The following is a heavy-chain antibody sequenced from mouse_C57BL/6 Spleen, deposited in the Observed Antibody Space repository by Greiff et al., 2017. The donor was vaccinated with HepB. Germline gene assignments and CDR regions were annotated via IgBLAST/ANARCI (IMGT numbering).Heavy chain of an antibody. D-gene: IGHD2-4*01. J-gene: IGHJ4*01. V-gene: IGHV1-62-2*01. CDR1: GYTFTEYT. CDR3: ARNGREYDYDADAMDD. Sequence: VQLQQSGAELVKPGASVKLSCKAFGYTFTEYTIHWVKQRSGQGLEWIGWFYPGSGSIKYNEKFKDKATLTADKSSSTVYMELSRLTSEDSAVLFCARNGREYDYDADAMDDWGQGTSVTVSS. CDR2: FYPGSGSI.